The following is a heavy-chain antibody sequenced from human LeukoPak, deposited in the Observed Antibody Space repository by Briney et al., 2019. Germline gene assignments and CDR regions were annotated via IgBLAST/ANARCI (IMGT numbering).Heavy chain of an antibody. CDR1: GGSISSGDYY. J-gene: IGHJ4*02. CDR2: INHSGST. Sequence: SETLSLTCTVSGGSISSGDYYWSWIRQPPGKGLEWIGEINHSGSTNYNPSLKSRVTISVDTSKNQFSLKLSSVTAADTAVYYCARELPVRCSSTSCYPSFDYWGQGTLVTVSS. D-gene: IGHD2-2*01. CDR3: ARELPVRCSSTSCYPSFDY. V-gene: IGHV4-39*07.